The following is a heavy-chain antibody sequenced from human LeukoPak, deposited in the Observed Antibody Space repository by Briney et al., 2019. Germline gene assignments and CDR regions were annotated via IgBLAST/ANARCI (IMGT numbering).Heavy chain of an antibody. Sequence: GGSLRLSCAASGFTFSDYYMSWVRQAPGKGLEWVSGIDVSDGGTYYADSVKGRFTISRDNSKGTLYLQMNSLRAEDTAVYYCAKDLRVYANWGQGTLVTVSS. CDR1: GFTFSDYY. D-gene: IGHD2-8*01. J-gene: IGHJ4*02. CDR3: AKDLRVYAN. V-gene: IGHV3-23*01. CDR2: IDVSDGGT.